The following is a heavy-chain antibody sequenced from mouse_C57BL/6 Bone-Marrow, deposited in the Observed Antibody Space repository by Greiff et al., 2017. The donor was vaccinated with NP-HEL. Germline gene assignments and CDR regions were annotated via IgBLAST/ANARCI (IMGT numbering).Heavy chain of an antibody. Sequence: EVKVEESGGGLVQPGGSLSLSCAASGFTFTDYYMSWVRQPPGKALEWLGFIRNKANGYTTEYSASVKGRFTISRDNSQSILYLQMNALRAEDSATYYCARYGDYVYYFDYWGQGTTRTVSS. V-gene: IGHV7-3*01. CDR3: ARYGDYVYYFDY. D-gene: IGHD2-4*01. CDR1: GFTFTDYY. J-gene: IGHJ2*01. CDR2: IRNKANGYTT.